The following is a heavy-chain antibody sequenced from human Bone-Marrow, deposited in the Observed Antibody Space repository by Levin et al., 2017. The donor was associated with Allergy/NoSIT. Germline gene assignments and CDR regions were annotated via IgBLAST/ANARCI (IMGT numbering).Heavy chain of an antibody. Sequence: GGSLRLSCAASGFTFSDHYMDWVRQAPGKGLEWVGRTRNKAYSYTTEYAASVKGRFTISRHDSNNSLYLQMNSLKTEDTAVYYCVRRNQTSRFLDYWGQGTLVTVSS. CDR3: VRRNQTSRFLDY. D-gene: IGHD3-16*01. J-gene: IGHJ4*02. V-gene: IGHV3-72*01. CDR2: TRNKAYSYTT. CDR1: GFTFSDHY.